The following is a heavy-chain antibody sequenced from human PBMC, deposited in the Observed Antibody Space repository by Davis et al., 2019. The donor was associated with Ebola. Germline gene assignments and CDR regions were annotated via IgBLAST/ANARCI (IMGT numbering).Heavy chain of an antibody. Sequence: GESLKISCAASGFSFSSYWMSWVRQAPGKGLEWVANIKQDGSEKYYVDSVEGRFTISRDNAKNSLYLQMNSLRADDTAVYYCARDPSGLVVGPFDYWGQGTLVTVSS. D-gene: IGHD3-22*01. V-gene: IGHV3-7*01. CDR1: GFSFSSYW. CDR2: IKQDGSEK. CDR3: ARDPSGLVVGPFDY. J-gene: IGHJ4*02.